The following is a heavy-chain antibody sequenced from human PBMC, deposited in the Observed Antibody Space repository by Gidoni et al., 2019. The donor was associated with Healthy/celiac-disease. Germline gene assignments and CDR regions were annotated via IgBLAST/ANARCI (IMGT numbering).Heavy chain of an antibody. CDR3: TTALYDFWSGYHDAFDI. CDR2: IKSKTDGGTT. D-gene: IGHD3-3*01. CDR1: GFTFSNAW. J-gene: IGHJ3*02. V-gene: IGHV3-15*01. Sequence: EVQLVESGGGLVKPGGSLRLSCAASGFTFSNAWMSWVRQAPGKGLEWVGRIKSKTDGGTTDYAAPVKGRFTISRDDSKNTLYLQMNSLKTEDTAVYYCTTALYDFWSGYHDAFDIWGQGTMVTVSS.